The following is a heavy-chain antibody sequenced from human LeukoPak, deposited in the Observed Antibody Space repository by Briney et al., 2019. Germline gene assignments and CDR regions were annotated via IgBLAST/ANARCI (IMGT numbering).Heavy chain of an antibody. CDR2: VYYSGST. CDR3: TRGKPETVFDS. CDR1: GGSISSYY. J-gene: IGHJ4*01. Sequence: SETLSLTCTVSGGSISSYYWSWIRQTPGKGLEWIGYVYYSGSTNYNPSLKSRVTISVDTSKNQFSLKLTSVTAADTAVYYCTRGKPETVFDSWGRGTLVTVSS. V-gene: IGHV4-59*12.